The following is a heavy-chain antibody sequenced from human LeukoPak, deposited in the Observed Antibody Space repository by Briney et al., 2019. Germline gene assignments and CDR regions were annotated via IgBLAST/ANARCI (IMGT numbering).Heavy chain of an antibody. CDR2: IYTSGST. D-gene: IGHD6-6*01. V-gene: IGHV4-61*02. CDR1: GGSISSGSYY. J-gene: IGHJ1*01. CDR3: ARDSSSSGYFQH. Sequence: SETLSLTCTVSGGSISSGSYYWSWIRQPAGKGLEWIGRIYTSGSTNYNPSLKSRVTISVDTSKNQFSLKLSSVTAPDTAVYYCARDSSSSGYFQHWGQGTLVTVSS.